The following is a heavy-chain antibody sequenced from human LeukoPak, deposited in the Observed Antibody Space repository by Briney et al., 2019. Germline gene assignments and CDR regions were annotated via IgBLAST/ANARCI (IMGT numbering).Heavy chain of an antibody. CDR2: IYTSGST. D-gene: IGHD1-1*01. Sequence: SETLSLTCTVSGGSISSSTYYWSWIRQPAGKGLEWIGRIYTSGSTKYNPSLKSRVTISVDTSKNQFSLNLSSVTAADTAVYYCARGRGAPVERFDYWGQGTLVTVSS. CDR1: GGSISSSTYY. V-gene: IGHV4-61*02. CDR3: ARGRGAPVERFDY. J-gene: IGHJ4*02.